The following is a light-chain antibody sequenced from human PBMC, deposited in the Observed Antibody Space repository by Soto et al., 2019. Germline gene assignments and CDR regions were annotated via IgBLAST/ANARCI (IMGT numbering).Light chain of an antibody. CDR2: GAS. V-gene: IGKV3D-15*01. CDR1: RSISSN. Sequence: EIVMTQSPGTLSVSPGEAATLSCRASRSISSNLSGYQQKPGQSPVLLIYGASARATGIPARYSGSGSGSDFTLTISRLPSEDFAVYFCLQDDNSLITFGQGT. J-gene: IGKJ5*01. CDR3: LQDDNSLIT.